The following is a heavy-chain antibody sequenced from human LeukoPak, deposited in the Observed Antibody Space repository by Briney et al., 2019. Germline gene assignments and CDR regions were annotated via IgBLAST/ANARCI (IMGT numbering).Heavy chain of an antibody. CDR3: AKHRFESGGYHSTD. CDR2: ISGGSGST. CDR1: GFAFSSYA. Sequence: GGSLRLSCAASGFAFSSYAMSWVRQAPGKGLAWVSTISGGSGSTYCADSVKGRFTISRDNSKNTLYLQMNSLRDEDTAVYYCAKHRFESGGYHSTDWGQGTLVTVSS. J-gene: IGHJ4*02. V-gene: IGHV3-23*01. D-gene: IGHD3-22*01.